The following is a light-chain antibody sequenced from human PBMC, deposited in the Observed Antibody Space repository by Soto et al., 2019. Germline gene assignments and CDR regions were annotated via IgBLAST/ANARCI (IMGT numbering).Light chain of an antibody. Sequence: QLVLTQPPSASAALGASVKLTCTLSSGHNIYAIAWHQQQPEKGPRYLMKVNSDGSHSKGDGIPDRFSGSSSGAERYLSISSLQSEDEADYYCQTWDSGIVLFGGGTKVTVL. CDR3: QTWDSGIVL. J-gene: IGLJ2*01. V-gene: IGLV4-69*01. CDR1: SGHNIYA. CDR2: VNSDGSH.